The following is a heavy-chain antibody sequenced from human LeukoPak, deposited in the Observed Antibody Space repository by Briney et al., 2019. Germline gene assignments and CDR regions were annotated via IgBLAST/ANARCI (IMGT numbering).Heavy chain of an antibody. CDR2: IYHSGST. D-gene: IGHD3-10*01. J-gene: IGHJ4*02. V-gene: IGHV4-34*01. CDR1: GGSFSGYY. CDR3: ARVLLWFGGLDY. Sequence: SETLSLTCAVYGGSFSGYYWTWIRQPPGKGLEWIGSIYHSGSTYYNPSLKSRVTISVDTSKNQFSLKLSSVTAADTAVYYCARVLLWFGGLDYWGQGTLVTVSS.